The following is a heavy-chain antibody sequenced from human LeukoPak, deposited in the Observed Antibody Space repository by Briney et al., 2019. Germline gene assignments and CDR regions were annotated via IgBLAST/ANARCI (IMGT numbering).Heavy chain of an antibody. CDR1: GFTFSSYG. CDR2: IWYDGSNK. J-gene: IGHJ4*02. V-gene: IGHV3-33*01. D-gene: IGHD3-22*01. CDR3: ARDGGDSSGLFDY. Sequence: VGSLRLSCAASGFTFSSYGMYWVRQAPGKGLEWVAVIWYDGSNKYYADSVKGRFTISRDNSKNTLYLQMNSLRAEDTAVYYCARDGGDSSGLFDYWGQGTLVTVSS.